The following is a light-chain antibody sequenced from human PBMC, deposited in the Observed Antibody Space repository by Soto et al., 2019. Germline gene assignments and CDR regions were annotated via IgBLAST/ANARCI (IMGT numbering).Light chain of an antibody. CDR2: AAS. CDR3: QQSYSAPPT. V-gene: IGKV1-39*01. Sequence: DIQMTQSPSSLSASVGERVTITCRASQSISNYLSWYQQKPGKAPKLLIYAASSLQSGVPSSFSGSGSGTDFTLTISSLQPEDFATYYCQQSYSAPPTFGGGTKVEIQ. J-gene: IGKJ4*01. CDR1: QSISNY.